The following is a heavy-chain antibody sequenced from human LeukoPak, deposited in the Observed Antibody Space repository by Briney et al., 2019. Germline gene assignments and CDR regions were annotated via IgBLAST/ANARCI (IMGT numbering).Heavy chain of an antibody. Sequence: RASVKVSCTASGYTYTTYGISWVRQAPGQGLEWMGWISAYNGETYYAQKFQGRVSMTTDTPTSTVYMELRSLRSDDTAVYYCARDRNGDYGDYWGQGSLVTVSS. J-gene: IGHJ4*02. CDR1: GYTYTTYG. V-gene: IGHV1-18*01. CDR3: ARDRNGDYGDY. D-gene: IGHD4-17*01. CDR2: ISAYNGET.